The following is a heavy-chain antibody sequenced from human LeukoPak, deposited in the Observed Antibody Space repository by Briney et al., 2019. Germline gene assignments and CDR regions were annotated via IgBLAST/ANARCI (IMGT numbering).Heavy chain of an antibody. CDR2: IYYSGST. J-gene: IGHJ3*02. CDR1: VGSLSSYY. Sequence: PSETLSLTCTVSVGSLSSYYWSWVRQPPGKGLEGMGYIYYSGSTNYNPSLKSRVTISVDTSKNQSSLKLSSVTAADTAVYYCARHWYTGPYYDSSGYYHAFDIWGQGTMVTVSS. D-gene: IGHD3-22*01. V-gene: IGHV4-59*08. CDR3: ARHWYTGPYYDSSGYYHAFDI.